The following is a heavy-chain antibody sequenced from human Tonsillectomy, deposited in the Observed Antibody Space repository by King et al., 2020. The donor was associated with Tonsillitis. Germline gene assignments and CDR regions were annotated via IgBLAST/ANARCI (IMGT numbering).Heavy chain of an antibody. CDR3: AKDAVIVVVITEYYFDY. D-gene: IGHD3-22*01. V-gene: IGHV3-23*04. J-gene: IGHJ4*02. Sequence: QLVQSGGGLVQPGGSLRLSCAASGFTFSSYAMSWVRQAPGKGLEWVSAISGSGGSTYYADSVKGRFTISRDNSKNTLYLQMNSLRDEDTAVYYCAKDAVIVVVITEYYFDYWGQGTLVTVSS. CDR1: GFTFSSYA. CDR2: ISGSGGST.